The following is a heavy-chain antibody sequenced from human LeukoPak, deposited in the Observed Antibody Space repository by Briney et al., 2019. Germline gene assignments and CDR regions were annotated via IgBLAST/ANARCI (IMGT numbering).Heavy chain of an antibody. CDR1: GFTFSSYW. CDR3: ARAPIYYGSGSYVDY. V-gene: IGHV3-74*01. Sequence: GGSLRLSCAASGFTFSSYWMHWVRQAPGKGLVWVSRINSDGSSTSYADSVKGRFTISRDNAKHTLYLKMNSLRAEDTAVYYCARAPIYYGSGSYVDYWGQGTLVTVSS. D-gene: IGHD3-10*01. CDR2: INSDGSST. J-gene: IGHJ4*02.